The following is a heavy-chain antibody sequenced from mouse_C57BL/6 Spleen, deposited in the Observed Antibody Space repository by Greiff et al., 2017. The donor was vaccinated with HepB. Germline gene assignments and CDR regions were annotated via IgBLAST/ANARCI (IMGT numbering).Heavy chain of an antibody. Sequence: VQLQQSGAELVRPGASVTLSCKASGYTFTDYEMHWVKQTPVHGLEWIGAIDPETGGTAYNQKFKGKAILTADKSSSTAYMELRSLTSEDSAVYYCTRGGTTVVATPYFDYWGQGTTLTVSS. J-gene: IGHJ2*01. CDR1: GYTFTDYE. CDR2: IDPETGGT. D-gene: IGHD1-1*01. V-gene: IGHV1-15*01. CDR3: TRGGTTVVATPYFDY.